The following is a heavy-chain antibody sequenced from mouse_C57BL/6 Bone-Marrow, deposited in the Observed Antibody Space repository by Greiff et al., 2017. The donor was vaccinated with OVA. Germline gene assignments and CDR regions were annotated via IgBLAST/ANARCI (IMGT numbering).Heavy chain of an antibody. V-gene: IGHV1-39*01. J-gene: IGHJ4*01. Sequence: VHVKQSGPELVKPGASVKISCKASGYSFTDYNMNWVKQSNGKSLEWIGVINPNYGTTSYNQKFKGKATLTVDQSSSTAYMQLNSLTSEDSAVYYCARNRAGLSYAMDYWGQGTSVTVSS. CDR1: GYSFTDYN. D-gene: IGHD2-4*01. CDR2: INPNYGTT. CDR3: ARNRAGLSYAMDY.